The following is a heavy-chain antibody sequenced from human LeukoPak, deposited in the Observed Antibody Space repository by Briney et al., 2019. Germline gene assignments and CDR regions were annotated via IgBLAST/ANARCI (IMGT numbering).Heavy chain of an antibody. CDR1: GFTFSGST. J-gene: IGHJ5*02. CDR3: TRHGDGS. V-gene: IGHV3-73*01. Sequence: RGSLRLSCAASGFTFSGSTMNWVRQASGKGLEWVGRIRSKADSYATAYSASVKGRFAISREDSKNTAYLQMNRLKIEDTAVYYCTRHGDGSWGQGTLVTVSS. CDR2: IRSKADSYAT.